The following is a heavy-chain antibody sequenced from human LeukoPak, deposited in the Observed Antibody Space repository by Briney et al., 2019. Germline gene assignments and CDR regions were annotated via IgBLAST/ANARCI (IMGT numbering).Heavy chain of an antibody. J-gene: IGHJ4*02. CDR1: GFTFSSYA. CDR2: IYSRGTT. D-gene: IGHD6-19*01. Sequence: LAGGSLRLSCAASGFTFSSYAMTWVRQAPGKGLEWVSVIYSRGTTYYADSVKGRFTISRDDSKNTLYLQMNSLRAEDTGVYFCARDSASGWYHDYWGQGTLVTVSS. V-gene: IGHV3-66*03. CDR3: ARDSASGWYHDY.